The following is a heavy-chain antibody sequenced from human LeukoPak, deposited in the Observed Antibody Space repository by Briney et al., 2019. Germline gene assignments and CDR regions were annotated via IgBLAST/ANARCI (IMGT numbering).Heavy chain of an antibody. V-gene: IGHV3-23*01. J-gene: IGHJ4*02. CDR1: GFSFSNYA. CDR2: ISGSGGST. Sequence: PGGSLRLSCAASGFSFSNYAMTWVRQAPGKGLEWVSGISGSGGSTYYADSVRGRFTISRDNSKNTFDVQMNSLRAEDTAIYYCARDRIVGATSPFLYWGQGTLVTASS. CDR3: ARDRIVGATSPFLY. D-gene: IGHD1-26*01.